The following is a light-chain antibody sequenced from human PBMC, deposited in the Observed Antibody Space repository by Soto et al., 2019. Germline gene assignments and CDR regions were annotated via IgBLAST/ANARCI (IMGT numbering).Light chain of an antibody. CDR3: QQYGSSPPWT. CDR2: GAS. CDR1: QSVSSRY. V-gene: IGKV3-20*01. Sequence: EIVLTQYPGTVSLSPGERATLSCRASQSVSSRYLAWYQQKPGQAPRLLIYGASSRATGIPDRFSGSGSGTDFTLTISRLEPEDFAVYYCQQYGSSPPWTFGQGTKVEIK. J-gene: IGKJ1*01.